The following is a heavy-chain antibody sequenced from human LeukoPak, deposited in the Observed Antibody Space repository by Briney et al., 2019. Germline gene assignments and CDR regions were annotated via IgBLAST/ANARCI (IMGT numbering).Heavy chain of an antibody. CDR1: GGSFSGYY. CDR2: INHSGST. J-gene: IGHJ6*02. D-gene: IGHD2-2*01. V-gene: IGHV4-34*01. CDR3: ARGVCSSTSCPGYGMDV. Sequence: PSETLSLTCAVYGGSFSGYYWSWIRQPPGKGLEWIGEINHSGSTNYNPSLKSRVTMSVDTSKNQFSLKLSSVTAADTAVYYCARGVCSSTSCPGYGMDVWGQGTTVTVSS.